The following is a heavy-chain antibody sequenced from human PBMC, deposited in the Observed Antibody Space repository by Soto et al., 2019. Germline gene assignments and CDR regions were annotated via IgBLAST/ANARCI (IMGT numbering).Heavy chain of an antibody. CDR2: MFYSGLT. Sequence: SETLSLTCSVSGYSVSSSDYYWAWIRQPPGKGLEWIGSMFYSGLTYYNPSLKSRVTLSVDTSKNQFSVRLNSVTAADTGVYYCAPLSVSLSGPYGIHVWGQGTTVTVSS. CDR1: GYSVSSSDYY. CDR3: APLSVSLSGPYGIHV. J-gene: IGHJ6*02. V-gene: IGHV4-39*01. D-gene: IGHD2-15*01.